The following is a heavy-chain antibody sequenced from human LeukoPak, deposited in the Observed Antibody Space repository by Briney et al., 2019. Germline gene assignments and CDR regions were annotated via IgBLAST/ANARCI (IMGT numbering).Heavy chain of an antibody. J-gene: IGHJ4*02. CDR1: GFTFSSYG. V-gene: IGHV3-30*18. CDR3: AKDGYYGSGTYPDY. D-gene: IGHD3-10*01. Sequence: PGTSLRLSCAASGFTFSSYGMNWVRQAPGRGLEWVAVISYDGTNKFYVDSLRGRFTISRDNSKNTLYLQTNSLRAEDTAVYYCAKDGYYGSGTYPDYWGQGTLVTVSS. CDR2: ISYDGTNK.